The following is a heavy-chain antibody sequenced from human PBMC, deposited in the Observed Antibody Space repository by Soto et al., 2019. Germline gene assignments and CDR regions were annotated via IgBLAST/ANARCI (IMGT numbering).Heavy chain of an antibody. CDR2: INSDGSST. CDR1: GFTFSSYW. CDR3: ARASRDGYNFYY. V-gene: IGHV3-74*01. D-gene: IGHD5-12*01. Sequence: EVQLVESGGGLVQPGGSLRLSCAASGFTFSSYWMHWVRQAPGKGLVWVSRINSDGSSTSYADSVKGRFTISRDNAKNTRYLQMNSLRAEDTAVYSCARASRDGYNFYYWGQGTLVTVSS. J-gene: IGHJ4*02.